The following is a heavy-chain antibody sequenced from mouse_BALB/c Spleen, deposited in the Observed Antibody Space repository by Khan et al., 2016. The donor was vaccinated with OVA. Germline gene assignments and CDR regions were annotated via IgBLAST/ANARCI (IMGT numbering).Heavy chain of an antibody. CDR3: TRGEDDYDEAWFAY. CDR2: ISSGGSYT. V-gene: IGHV5-9-4*01. D-gene: IGHD2-4*01. Sequence: EVELVESGGGLVKPGGFLKLSCAASGFTFSSYAMSWVRQSPEKRLEWVAEISSGGSYTYYPDTVTGRFTISRDNAKNTLYLETSSLRSEDTAMYYCTRGEDDYDEAWFAYWGQGTLVTVSA. J-gene: IGHJ3*01. CDR1: GFTFSSYA.